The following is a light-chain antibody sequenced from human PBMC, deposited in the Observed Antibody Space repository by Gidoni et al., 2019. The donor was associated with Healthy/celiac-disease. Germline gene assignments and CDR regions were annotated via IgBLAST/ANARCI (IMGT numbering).Light chain of an antibody. CDR2: AAS. V-gene: IGKV1-8*01. J-gene: IGKJ1*01. Sequence: AIRMTQSPSSFSASTGDRVTITCRASQGISSYLAWYQQIPGKAPKLLIYAASTLQSGVPSRFSGSGSGTDFTLTINCLQYEDFAVYYCQQYYTYPWTFGQGTKVEIK. CDR3: QQYYTYPWT. CDR1: QGISSY.